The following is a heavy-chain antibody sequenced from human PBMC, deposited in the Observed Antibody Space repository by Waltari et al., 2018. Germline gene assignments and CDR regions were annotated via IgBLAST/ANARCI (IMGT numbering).Heavy chain of an antibody. CDR1: GYTFTGYY. CDR2: IQPNKCGP. CDR3: ARGTL. D-gene: IGHD1-1*01. V-gene: IGHV1-2*02. J-gene: IGHJ4*02. Sequence: QVQLVQSGAEVKKPGASVKVSCKASGYTFTGYYMHWVRQAPGQGLEWMGMIQPNKCGPNHAQKVPGRGTKTRDTSNNTGYMELSRLGSDDTAVYYCARGTLWGQGTLVTVSS.